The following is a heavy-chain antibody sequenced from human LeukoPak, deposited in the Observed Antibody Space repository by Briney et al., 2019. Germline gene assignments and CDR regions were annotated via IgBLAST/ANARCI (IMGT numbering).Heavy chain of an antibody. V-gene: IGHV1-46*01. CDR1: GYTFTSYH. D-gene: IGHD2-2*03. CDR2: INPTGGST. J-gene: IGHJ4*02. CDR3: ARGGGYCSSTSCYEDY. Sequence: ASVKVSCKTSGYTFTSYHMHWVRQAPGQGLEWMGIINPTGGSTSYAQKFQGRVTMTRDTSISTAYMELSRLRSDDTAVYYCARGGGYCSSTSCYEDYWGQGTLVTVSS.